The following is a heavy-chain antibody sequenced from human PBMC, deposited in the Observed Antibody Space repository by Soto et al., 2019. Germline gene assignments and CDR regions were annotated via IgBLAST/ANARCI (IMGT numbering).Heavy chain of an antibody. V-gene: IGHV3-21*01. CDR2: ISSSSSYI. D-gene: IGHD6-6*01. J-gene: IGHJ3*02. CDR3: ARGVFVIEYSSSSRVDAFDI. CDR1: GFTFSSYS. Sequence: GGSLRLSCAASGFTFSSYSMNWVRQAPGKGLEWVSSISSSSSYIYYADSVKGGFTISRDNAKNSLYLQMNSLRAEETAVYYCARGVFVIEYSSSSRVDAFDIWGQGTMVTVSS.